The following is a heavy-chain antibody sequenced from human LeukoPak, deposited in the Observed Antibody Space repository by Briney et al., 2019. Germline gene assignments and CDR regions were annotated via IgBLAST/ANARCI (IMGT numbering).Heavy chain of an antibody. D-gene: IGHD1-26*01. V-gene: IGHV1-2*02. Sequence: GASVKVSCKASGYTFTGYYMHWVRQAPGQGLEWMGWINPNSGGTNYAQKFQGRVTMTRDTSISTAYMELSRLRSDDTAVYYCARDLLIIRWELHPRDYYYYMDVWGKGTTVTASS. J-gene: IGHJ6*03. CDR2: INPNSGGT. CDR1: GYTFTGYY. CDR3: ARDLLIIRWELHPRDYYYYMDV.